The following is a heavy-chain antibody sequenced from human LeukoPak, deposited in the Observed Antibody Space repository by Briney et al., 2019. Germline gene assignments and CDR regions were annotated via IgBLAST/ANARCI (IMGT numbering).Heavy chain of an antibody. Sequence: SETLSLTCTVSGGSISSGGYYWSWLRQHPGKGLEWIGYIYYSGSTYYNPSLKSRVTISVDTSKNQFSLKLSSVTAADTAVYYCARLNTVTGVGYWGQGTLVTVSS. J-gene: IGHJ4*02. CDR2: IYYSGST. CDR1: GGSISSGGYY. D-gene: IGHD4-17*01. V-gene: IGHV4-31*03. CDR3: ARLNTVTGVGY.